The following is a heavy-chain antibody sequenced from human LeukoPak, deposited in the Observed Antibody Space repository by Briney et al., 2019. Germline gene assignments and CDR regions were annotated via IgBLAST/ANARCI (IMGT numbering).Heavy chain of an antibody. CDR1: GFTFSSYG. V-gene: IGHV3-30*18. CDR3: AKDYRSAYSSGWYADY. D-gene: IGHD6-19*01. Sequence: GGSLRLSCAASGFTFSSYGMHWVRQAPGKGLEWVAVISYDGSNKYYADSVKGRFTISRDNSKNTLYLQMNSLRAEDTAVYYCAKDYRSAYSSGWYADYWGQGTLVTVSS. CDR2: ISYDGSNK. J-gene: IGHJ4*02.